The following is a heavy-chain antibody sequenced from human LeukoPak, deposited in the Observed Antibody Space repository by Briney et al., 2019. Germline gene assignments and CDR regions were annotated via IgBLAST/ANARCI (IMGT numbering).Heavy chain of an antibody. D-gene: IGHD3-16*02. CDR2: ISWNSGSI. CDR1: GFTFDDYA. J-gene: IGHJ4*02. V-gene: IGHV3-9*01. CDR3: AKDTTLRLGELSLGPLFDY. Sequence: PGGSLRLSCAASGFTFDDYAMHWVRQAPGKGLEWVSGISWNSGSIGYADSVKGRFTICRDNAKNSLYLQMNSLRAEDTALYYCAKDTTLRLGELSLGPLFDYWGQGTLVTVSS.